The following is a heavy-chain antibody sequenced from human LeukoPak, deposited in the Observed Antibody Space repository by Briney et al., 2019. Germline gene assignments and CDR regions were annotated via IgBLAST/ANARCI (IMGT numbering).Heavy chain of an antibody. V-gene: IGHV3-15*01. Sequence: GGSPRLSCAASGFTFSNAWMSWVRQAPGKGLEGVGRIKSKTDGGTTDYAAPVKGRFTISRDDSKNTLYLQMNSLKTEDTAVYYCTTETMIALDYYSGMDVWGQGTTVTVSS. J-gene: IGHJ6*02. CDR1: GFTFSNAW. D-gene: IGHD3-22*01. CDR2: IKSKTDGGTT. CDR3: TTETMIALDYYSGMDV.